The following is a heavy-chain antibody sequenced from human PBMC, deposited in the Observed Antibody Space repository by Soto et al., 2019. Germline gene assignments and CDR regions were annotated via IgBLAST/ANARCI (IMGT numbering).Heavy chain of an antibody. D-gene: IGHD1-1*01. CDR2: ISSTGANT. J-gene: IGHJ5*02. CDR1: GFSFSSYA. V-gene: IGHV3-23*01. CDR3: AKDRTSSGATVRFAP. Sequence: EVQLLESGGGLVQPGDSLRLSCTASGFSFSSYAMSWVRQAPGKGLDWISSISSTGANTFYADSVQGRFTISRDNSQNTLYLQMNSLRAADTAVYYCAKDRTSSGATVRFAPWGQGTLVTVSS.